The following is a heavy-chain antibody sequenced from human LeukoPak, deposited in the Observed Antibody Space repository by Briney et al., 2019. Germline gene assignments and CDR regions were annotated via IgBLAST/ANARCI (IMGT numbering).Heavy chain of an antibody. CDR3: ARGRESSSGNYFDY. CDR1: GGSFSGYY. Sequence: SETLSLTCAVYGGSFSGYYWSWIRQPPGKGLEGIGEINHSGSTNYNPSLKSRVTISVDTSKNQFSLKLSSVTAADTAVYYCARGRESSSGNYFDYWGQGTLVTVSS. D-gene: IGHD3-22*01. CDR2: INHSGST. J-gene: IGHJ4*02. V-gene: IGHV4-34*01.